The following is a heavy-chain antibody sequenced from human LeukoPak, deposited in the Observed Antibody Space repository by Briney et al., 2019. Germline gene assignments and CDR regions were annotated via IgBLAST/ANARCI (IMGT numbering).Heavy chain of an antibody. CDR2: INHSGST. V-gene: IGHV4-34*01. Sequence: ASETLSLTCAVYGGSFSGYYWSWIRQPPGKGLEWIGEINHSGSTNYNPSLKSRVTISVDTSKNQFSLKLSSVTAADTAVYYCAIQRWLQFHWGQGILVTVSS. CDR1: GGSFSGYY. J-gene: IGHJ4*02. D-gene: IGHD5-24*01. CDR3: AIQRWLQFH.